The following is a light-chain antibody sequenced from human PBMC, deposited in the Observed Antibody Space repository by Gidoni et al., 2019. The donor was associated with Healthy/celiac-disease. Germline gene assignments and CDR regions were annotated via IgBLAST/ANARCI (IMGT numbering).Light chain of an antibody. Sequence: QTVVLQEPSLTVSPGGTVTLTCASSTGAVTSGYYPNWFQQTPGQSPRALIYSTSNKHPWTPARFSGSLLGGKAALTLSGVQPEDEAEYYCLLYYGGARVFGGGTKLTVL. V-gene: IGLV7-43*01. CDR2: STS. J-gene: IGLJ3*02. CDR3: LLYYGGARV. CDR1: TGAVTSGYY.